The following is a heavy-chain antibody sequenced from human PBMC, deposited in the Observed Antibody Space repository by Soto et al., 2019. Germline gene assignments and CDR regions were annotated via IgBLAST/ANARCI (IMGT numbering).Heavy chain of an antibody. CDR1: GFSLNTSGVA. CDR2: IYWDDDQ. Sequence: QITLKESGPTLVKPTQTLMLTCSFSGFSLNTSGVAVGWIRQPPGKALEWLALIYWDDDQRFSPSLKSRLIISKDTSKIQEVLTMTNMDPVDTGTYYCAHGRVGTLSARLGYWGQGSLVTVCS. J-gene: IGHJ4*02. V-gene: IGHV2-5*02. D-gene: IGHD3-10*01. CDR3: AHGRVGTLSARLGY.